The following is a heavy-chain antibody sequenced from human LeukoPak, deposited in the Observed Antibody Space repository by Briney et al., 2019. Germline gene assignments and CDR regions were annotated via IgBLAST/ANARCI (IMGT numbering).Heavy chain of an antibody. V-gene: IGHV5-51*01. CDR1: GYSFTSYW. CDR2: IYPGDSDT. J-gene: IGHJ4*02. CDR3: ARHFYGSGSYYQIDY. Sequence: GESLKISCKGSGYSFTSYWIGWVRQMLGKGLEWMGIIYPGDSDTRYSPSFQGQVTISADKSISTAYLQWSSLKASDTAMYYCARHFYGSGSYYQIDYWGQGTLVTVSS. D-gene: IGHD3-10*01.